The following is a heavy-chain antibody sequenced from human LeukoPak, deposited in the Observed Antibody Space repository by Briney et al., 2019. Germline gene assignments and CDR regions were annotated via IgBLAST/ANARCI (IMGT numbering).Heavy chain of an antibody. V-gene: IGHV1-18*01. CDR3: ATSYYYDSSGYSQTGGDY. CDR2: ISAYNGNT. D-gene: IGHD3-22*01. J-gene: IGHJ4*02. CDR1: GYTFTSYG. Sequence: ASVKVSCKASGYTFTSYGISWVRQARGQGLEWMGWISAYNGNTNYAQKLQGRVTMTTDTSTSTAYMELRSLRSDDTAVYYCATSYYYDSSGYSQTGGDYWGQGTLVTVSS.